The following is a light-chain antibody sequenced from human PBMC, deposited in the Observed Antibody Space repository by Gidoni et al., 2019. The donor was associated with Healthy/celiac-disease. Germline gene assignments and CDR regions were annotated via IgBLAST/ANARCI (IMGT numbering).Light chain of an antibody. CDR1: SSDVGSYNL. Sequence: ALTQPASVSGSPGQSITISCTGTSSDVGSYNLVSWYQQHPGKAPKLMIYEVSKRPSGVSNRFSGSKSGNTASLTISGLQAEDEADYYCCSYAGSSTYVFGGGTKLTVL. CDR2: EVS. J-gene: IGLJ2*01. V-gene: IGLV2-23*02. CDR3: CSYAGSSTYV.